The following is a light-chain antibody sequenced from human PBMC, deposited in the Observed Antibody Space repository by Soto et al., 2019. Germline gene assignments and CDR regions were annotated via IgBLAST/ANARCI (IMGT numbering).Light chain of an antibody. CDR1: KLGDKY. J-gene: IGLJ1*01. Sequence: SYELTQPPSVSVCPGQTASITCSGDKLGDKYACWCQQKPGQSPVLVIYQDSKRPSGIPERFSGSNSGNTATLTISGTQAMDEADYYCQAWDSSGNYVFGTGAKV. CDR2: QDS. CDR3: QAWDSSGNYV. V-gene: IGLV3-1*01.